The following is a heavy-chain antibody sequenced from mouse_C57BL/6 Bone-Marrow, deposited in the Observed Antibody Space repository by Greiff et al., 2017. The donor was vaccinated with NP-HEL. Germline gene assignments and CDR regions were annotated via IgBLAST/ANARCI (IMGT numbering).Heavy chain of an antibody. J-gene: IGHJ3*01. CDR3: ARRGAAQATFAD. Sequence: QVQLQQPGAELVKPGASVKLSCKASGYTFTSYWMHWVKQRPGQGLEWIGMIHPNSGSTNYNEKFKSKATLTVDKSSSTAYMQLSSLTSEDSAVYYCARRGAAQATFADWGQGTLVTVSA. CDR2: IHPNSGST. V-gene: IGHV1-64*01. CDR1: GYTFTSYW. D-gene: IGHD3-2*02.